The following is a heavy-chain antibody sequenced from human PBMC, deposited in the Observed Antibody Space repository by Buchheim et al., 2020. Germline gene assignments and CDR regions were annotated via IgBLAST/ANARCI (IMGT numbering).Heavy chain of an antibody. CDR2: MDEDGTEM. CDR3: ARLEGTGAFDV. J-gene: IGHJ3*01. D-gene: IGHD1-1*01. CDR1: GFIFGDQY. V-gene: IGHV3-7*03. Sequence: ELQLVESGGGLVQPGGSLRLSCTGSGFIFGDQYMSWVRQAPGKGLEWVAHMDEDGTEMFYADSVKGRFSISRDNAQKSMFLEMKSLRGEDSGIYYCARLEGTGAFDVWGQGT.